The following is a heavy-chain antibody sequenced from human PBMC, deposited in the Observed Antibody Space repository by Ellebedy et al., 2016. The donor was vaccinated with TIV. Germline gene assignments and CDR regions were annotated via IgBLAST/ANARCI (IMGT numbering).Heavy chain of an antibody. CDR1: GFTFSSYS. Sequence: GGSLRLSXAASGFTFSSYSMNWVRQAPGKGLEWVLYISSSSSTIYYADSVKGRFTISRDNAKNSLYLQMNSLRAEDTAVYYCARFESSSGWADYYYYYGMDVWGQGTTVTVSS. D-gene: IGHD6-19*01. J-gene: IGHJ6*02. V-gene: IGHV3-48*04. CDR3: ARFESSSGWADYYYYYGMDV. CDR2: ISSSSSTI.